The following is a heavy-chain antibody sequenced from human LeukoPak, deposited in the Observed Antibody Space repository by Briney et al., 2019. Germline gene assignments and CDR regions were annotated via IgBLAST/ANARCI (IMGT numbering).Heavy chain of an antibody. V-gene: IGHV3-33*06. CDR2: IWNDGSRK. D-gene: IGHD6-19*01. Sequence: PGRSLRPSCAASGFIFSNYGMHWVRQVPGKGLEWVGIIWNDGSRKDYGDSVKGRFTISRDNSKNTLYLQMNTLRVEDTALYYCAKGGIEVGHPAGLYFFDSWGQGTLVTVSS. CDR1: GFIFSNYG. J-gene: IGHJ4*02. CDR3: AKGGIEVGHPAGLYFFDS.